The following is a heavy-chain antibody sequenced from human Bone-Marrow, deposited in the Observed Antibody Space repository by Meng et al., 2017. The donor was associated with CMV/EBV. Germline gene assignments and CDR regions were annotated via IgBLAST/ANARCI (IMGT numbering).Heavy chain of an antibody. J-gene: IGHJ4*02. CDR1: GYSFTSYW. CDR2: IYPGDSDT. CDR3: ARMDSFRVVIPQGAY. Sequence: KVSCKGSGYSFTSYWIGWVRQMPGKGLEWMGIIYPGDSDTRYSPSFQGQVTISADKSISTAYLQWSSLKASDTAMYYCARMDSFRVVIPQGAYWGQGTLVTVAS. D-gene: IGHD3-16*02. V-gene: IGHV5-51*01.